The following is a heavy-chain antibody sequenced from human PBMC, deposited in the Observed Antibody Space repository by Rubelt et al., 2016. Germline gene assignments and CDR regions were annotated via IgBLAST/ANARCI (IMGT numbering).Heavy chain of an antibody. CDR2: IYYSGST. CDR1: GGSISSYY. V-gene: IGHV4-59*12. D-gene: IGHD6-19*01. Sequence: QLQLQESGPGLVKPSETLSLTCSVSGGSISSYYWSWIRQPPGKGLEWIGYIYYSGSTNYNPSLKSRVTISVDTSKNQFSLKWSSVTAADTAVYYCARRRIMGSVWTFDYWGQGTLVTVSS. J-gene: IGHJ4*02. CDR3: ARRRIMGSVWTFDY.